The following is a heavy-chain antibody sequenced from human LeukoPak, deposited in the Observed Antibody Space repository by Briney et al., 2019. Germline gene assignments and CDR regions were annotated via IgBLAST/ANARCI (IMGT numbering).Heavy chain of an antibody. CDR1: GFTFSSYA. CDR2: ISSNGGST. D-gene: IGHD3-22*01. CDR3: ARLMDDSSGYFPDAFDI. V-gene: IGHV3-64*04. Sequence: PGGSLRPSCSASGFTFSSYAMHWGRQAPGKGLEYFSAISSNGGSTYYADSVKGRFTISRDNSKNTLYLQMNSLRAEDTAVYYCARLMDDSSGYFPDAFDIWGQGAMVSVSS. J-gene: IGHJ3*02.